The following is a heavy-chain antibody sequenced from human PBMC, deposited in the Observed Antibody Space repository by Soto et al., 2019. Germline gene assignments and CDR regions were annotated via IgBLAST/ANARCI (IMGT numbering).Heavy chain of an antibody. CDR2: IDPSDSYT. D-gene: IGHD5-12*01. V-gene: IGHV5-10-1*01. CDR1: GYSFTSYW. CDR3: ATSVGAIGYRFFNMDV. Sequence: GESLKISCKGSGYSFTSYWISWVRQMPGKGLEWMGRIDPSDSYTNYSPSFQGRVTITADESTSTVYMHLSSLKSEDTASYFCATSVGAIGYRFFNMDVWGQGTTVTSP. J-gene: IGHJ6*02.